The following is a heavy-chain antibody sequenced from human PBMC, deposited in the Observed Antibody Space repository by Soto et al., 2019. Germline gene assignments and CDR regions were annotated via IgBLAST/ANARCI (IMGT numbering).Heavy chain of an antibody. D-gene: IGHD2-8*01. CDR3: ANMVYAIEEDYYHYEMDV. Sequence: GGSLRLSCAASGFTVSSNYMSWVRQAPGKGLEWVSVIYSGGSTYYADSVKGRFTISRHNSKNTLYLQMNSLRAEDTALYYCANMVYAIEEDYYHYEMDVWGKGTTVPVSP. CDR1: GFTVSSNY. V-gene: IGHV3-53*04. CDR2: IYSGGST. J-gene: IGHJ6*04.